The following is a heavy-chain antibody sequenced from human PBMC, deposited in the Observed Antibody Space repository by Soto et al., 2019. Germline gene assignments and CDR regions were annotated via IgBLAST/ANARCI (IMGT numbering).Heavy chain of an antibody. D-gene: IGHD3-16*01. J-gene: IGHJ6*03. CDR2: ISGSGGST. CDR1: GFTFSSYA. V-gene: IGHV3-23*01. Sequence: GGSLRLSCAASGFTFSSYAMSWVRQAPGKGLEWVSAISGSGGSTYYADSVKGRFTISRDNSKNTLYLQMNSLRAEDTAVYYCAKVEKGGYYYYYYMDVWGKGTTVTVSS. CDR3: AKVEKGGYYYYYYMDV.